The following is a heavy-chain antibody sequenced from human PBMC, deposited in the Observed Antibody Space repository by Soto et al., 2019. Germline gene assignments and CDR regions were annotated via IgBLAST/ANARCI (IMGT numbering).Heavy chain of an antibody. CDR2: IYSTTNYT. J-gene: IGHJ4*02. V-gene: IGHV3-21*06. CDR3: ARESEDLTSNFDY. Sequence: GGSLRLSCAASGFIFKMYWMHWVRQGPVKGLEWVSTIYSTTNYTYYADSVKGRFTISRDNAKNSLYLEMNSLRAEDTAVYYCARESEDLTSNFDYWGQGTLVTVS. CDR1: GFIFKMYW.